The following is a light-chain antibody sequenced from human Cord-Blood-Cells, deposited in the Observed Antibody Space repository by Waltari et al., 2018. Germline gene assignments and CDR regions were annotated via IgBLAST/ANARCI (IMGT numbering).Light chain of an antibody. Sequence: EIVLTQSPGPLSLSPGERATLSCRASQSVSSSYLAWYQQKPGQAPRLLIHGASSRATGIPDRFSGSGSGTDFTLTISRLEPEDFAVYYCQQYGSSPNSFGQGTKLEIK. J-gene: IGKJ2*03. CDR3: QQYGSSPNS. CDR1: QSVSSSY. CDR2: GAS. V-gene: IGKV3-20*01.